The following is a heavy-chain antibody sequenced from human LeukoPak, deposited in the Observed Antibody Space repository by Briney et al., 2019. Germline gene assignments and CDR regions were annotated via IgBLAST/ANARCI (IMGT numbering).Heavy chain of an antibody. V-gene: IGHV4-39*01. CDR3: ARQVPYSSGWGLESADFDP. Sequence: SETLSLTCTVSGGSISSSSYYWGWIRQPPGKGLEWIGSIYYSGSTYYNPSLKSRVTISVDTSKNQFSLKLSSVTAADTAVYYCARQVPYSSGWGLESADFDPWGQGTLVTVSS. D-gene: IGHD6-19*01. J-gene: IGHJ5*02. CDR1: GGSISSSSYY. CDR2: IYYSGST.